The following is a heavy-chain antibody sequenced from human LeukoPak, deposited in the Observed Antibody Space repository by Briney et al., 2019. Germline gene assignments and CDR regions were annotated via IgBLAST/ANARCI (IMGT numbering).Heavy chain of an antibody. D-gene: IGHD5-18*01. CDR2: ISPDGRST. V-gene: IGHV3-74*01. Sequence: GGSLRLSCAASGFTFSVFWMFWVRQAPGQGLVWVSHISPDGRSTNYADSVKGRFTISRDNARNTLFLQLNSLTAEDTAVYYCAMGYKSAYSWDYWGQGTLVTVSS. CDR3: AMGYKSAYSWDY. CDR1: GFTFSVFW. J-gene: IGHJ4*02.